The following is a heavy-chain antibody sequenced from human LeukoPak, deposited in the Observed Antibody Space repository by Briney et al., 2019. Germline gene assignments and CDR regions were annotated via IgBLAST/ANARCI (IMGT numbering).Heavy chain of an antibody. J-gene: IGHJ4*02. Sequence: GGSLRLSCTASGFTFSAYAMMWVRQAPGKGLEWVSVIYSGGSTYYADSVKGRFTISRDNSKNTLYLQMNSLRAEDTAVYYCARASHYYDSSGYYYPLDYWGQGTLVTVSS. D-gene: IGHD3-22*01. CDR3: ARASHYYDSSGYYYPLDY. V-gene: IGHV3-53*01. CDR1: GFTFSAYA. CDR2: IYSGGST.